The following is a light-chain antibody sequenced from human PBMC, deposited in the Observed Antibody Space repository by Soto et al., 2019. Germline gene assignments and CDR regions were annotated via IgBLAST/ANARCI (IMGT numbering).Light chain of an antibody. CDR1: SSNIGAGSY. V-gene: IGLV1-40*01. CDR3: SSYVGSDNYV. CDR2: GDT. J-gene: IGLJ1*01. Sequence: QSVLTQPPSVSGAPGQRVTISCTGSSSNIGAGSYVHWYQHLPGTAPKVLIFGDTNRRSGVPGRFSGSKSGSSAPLAITGLQAEDEADYYCSSYVGSDNYVFGTGTKLTVL.